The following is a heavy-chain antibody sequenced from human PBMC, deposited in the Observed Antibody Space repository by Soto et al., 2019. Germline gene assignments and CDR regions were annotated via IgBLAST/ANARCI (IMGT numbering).Heavy chain of an antibody. CDR2: IVPLSGTP. V-gene: IGHV1-69*06. Sequence: QVRLVQSGAEVKKPGSSVKLSCKVSGGNPNSYSIAWVRQAPGQGLPWLGTIVPLSGTPSHAQEFQDRVTITADTSTNTAYLELSSLRSEDTAMYYCARDWRQMSRGGCFDYWCQGSLVTISS. CDR1: GGNPNSYS. CDR3: ARDWRQMSRGGCFDY. D-gene: IGHD3-16*01. J-gene: IGHJ4*02.